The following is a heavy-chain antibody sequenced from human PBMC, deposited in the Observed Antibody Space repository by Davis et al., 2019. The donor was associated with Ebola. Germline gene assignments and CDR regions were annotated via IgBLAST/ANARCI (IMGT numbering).Heavy chain of an antibody. D-gene: IGHD6-13*01. Sequence: PGGFLRLSCAASGFTFSNYIMSWVRQSPGKGLEWVSSISDSTGATYYTDSVKGRFTVSRDNSKNTVDLHMNSLRVEDTAVYYCAKSPRSWPHYSWFDPWGQGTLVTVSS. V-gene: IGHV3-23*01. CDR3: AKSPRSWPHYSWFDP. J-gene: IGHJ5*02. CDR1: GFTFSNYI. CDR2: ISDSTGAT.